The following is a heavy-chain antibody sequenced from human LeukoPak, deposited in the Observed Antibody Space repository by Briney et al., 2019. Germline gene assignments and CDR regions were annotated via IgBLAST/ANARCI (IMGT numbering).Heavy chain of an antibody. V-gene: IGHV7-4-1*02. CDR1: GYTFTRYV. CDR3: ARRSEHSSGYQPTFDP. J-gene: IGHJ5*02. D-gene: IGHD3-22*01. CDR2: INTNTGNP. Sequence: ASVKVSCKASGYTFTRYVMNWVRQAPGQGLEWMGWINTNTGNPTYAQGFTGRFVFSLDTSVSTAYLQISSLKAEDTAVYYCARRSEHSSGYQPTFDPWGQGTLVTVSS.